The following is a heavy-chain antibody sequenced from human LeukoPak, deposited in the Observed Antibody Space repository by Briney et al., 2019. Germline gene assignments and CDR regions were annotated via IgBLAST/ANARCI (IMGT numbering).Heavy chain of an antibody. D-gene: IGHD1-26*01. Sequence: ASVKVSCKASGYTFTSYYMHWVRQAPGQGLEWMGIINPSGGSTSYAQKFQGRVTITADESTSTAYMELSSLRSEDTAVYYCARDSGGSKDYWGQGTLVTVSS. CDR3: ARDSGGSKDY. J-gene: IGHJ4*02. CDR1: GYTFTSYY. CDR2: INPSGGST. V-gene: IGHV1-46*01.